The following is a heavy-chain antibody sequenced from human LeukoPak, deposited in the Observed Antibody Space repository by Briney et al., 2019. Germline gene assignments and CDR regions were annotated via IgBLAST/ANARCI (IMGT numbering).Heavy chain of an antibody. CDR1: GFTFSSYA. CDR2: ISYDGSNK. J-gene: IGHJ4*02. CDR3: ARHGGRLLDY. V-gene: IGHV3-30-3*01. D-gene: IGHD2-15*01. Sequence: GRSLRLSCAASGFTFSSYAMHWVRRAPGKGLEWVAVISYDGSNKYYADSVKGRFTISRDNSKNTLYLQMNSLRAEDTAVYYCARHGGRLLDYWRQGILVPVSS.